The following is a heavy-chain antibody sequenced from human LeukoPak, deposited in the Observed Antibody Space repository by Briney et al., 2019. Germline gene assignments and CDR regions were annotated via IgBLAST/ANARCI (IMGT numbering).Heavy chain of an antibody. J-gene: IGHJ5*02. CDR1: GGSISSGGYY. D-gene: IGHD3-10*01. CDR2: IYYSGST. Sequence: PSETLSPTCTVSGGSISSGGYYWSWIRQPPGKGLEWIGYIYYSGSTNYNPSLKSRVTISVDTSKNQFSLKLSSVTAADTAVYYCARQVITMVRGVIITSWFDPWGQGTLVTVSS. V-gene: IGHV4-61*08. CDR3: ARQVITMVRGVIITSWFDP.